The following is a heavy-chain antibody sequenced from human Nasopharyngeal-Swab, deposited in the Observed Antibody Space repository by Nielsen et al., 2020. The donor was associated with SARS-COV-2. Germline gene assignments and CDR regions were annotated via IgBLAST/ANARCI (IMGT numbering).Heavy chain of an antibody. V-gene: IGHV3-23*01. Sequence: GGSLRLSCAASGVSGFTFSNYAMNWVRQAPGNGLDWVSGISGSGGTIYYVDSVKGRFTISRDNSRNSLYLHMSNLRAEDTAIYYCAKGYSSGWVPYEYWGQGTLVTVSS. CDR2: ISGSGGTI. D-gene: IGHD6-19*01. J-gene: IGHJ4*02. CDR3: AKGYSSGWVPYEY. CDR1: GVSGFTFSNYA.